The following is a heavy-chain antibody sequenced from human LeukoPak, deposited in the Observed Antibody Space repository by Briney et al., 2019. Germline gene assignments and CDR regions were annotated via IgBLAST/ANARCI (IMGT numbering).Heavy chain of an antibody. V-gene: IGHV4-34*01. CDR1: GESFNRYY. J-gene: IGHJ4*03. CDR3: ARCPTISGTGYFDY. CDR2: IDHRGDT. Sequence: PSETLSLTCAVYGESFNRYYWSWIRQSPGKGLEWIAEIDHRGDTNYNPSVKGRVIISIDTSKNQFSLKVKSVTATDTAVYFCARCPTISGTGYFDYWGQGTLVTVSS. D-gene: IGHD1-7*01.